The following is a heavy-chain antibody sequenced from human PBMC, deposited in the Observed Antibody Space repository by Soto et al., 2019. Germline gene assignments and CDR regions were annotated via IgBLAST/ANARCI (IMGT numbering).Heavy chain of an antibody. V-gene: IGHV4-4*07. Sequence: KTAETLSLTCTVSGGSLSNHYLSWIRQPAGKGLEWIGRIFPSGSTNYNPSLKSRVTMSVDTSKNQFSLAFSSVTAADTAVYYCARGSLAIDYWGQGTQVTVSS. D-gene: IGHD3-16*02. CDR1: GGSLSNHY. J-gene: IGHJ4*02. CDR3: ARGSLAIDY. CDR2: IFPSGST.